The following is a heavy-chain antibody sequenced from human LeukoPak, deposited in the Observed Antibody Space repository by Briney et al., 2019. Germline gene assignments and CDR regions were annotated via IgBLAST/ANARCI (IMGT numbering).Heavy chain of an antibody. Sequence: GGSLRLSCAASGFTFSIYWMSWVRQAPGKGLEWVANINQDGSEKYYVDSVKGRFTISRDNAKNSLYLQMNSLRDEDTSVYYCVAGDWVARNSIDLWGRGTLVTVSS. CDR1: GFTFSIYW. D-gene: IGHD2-21*02. V-gene: IGHV3-7*01. CDR3: VAGDWVARNSIDL. J-gene: IGHJ3*01. CDR2: INQDGSEK.